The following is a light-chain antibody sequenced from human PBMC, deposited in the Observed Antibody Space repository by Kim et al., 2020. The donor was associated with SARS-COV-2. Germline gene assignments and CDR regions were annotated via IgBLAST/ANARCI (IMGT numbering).Light chain of an antibody. Sequence: DIQMTQFPSTLSASVGDRVTLTCRASQNINSYLAWYQQKAGKAPKLLIYKASSLESGVPSRFSGSGSGTEFTLTISSLQPDDFASYYCQQYLTYKTFGQGTKVDIK. CDR3: QQYLTYKT. CDR1: QNINSY. J-gene: IGKJ1*01. CDR2: KAS. V-gene: IGKV1-5*03.